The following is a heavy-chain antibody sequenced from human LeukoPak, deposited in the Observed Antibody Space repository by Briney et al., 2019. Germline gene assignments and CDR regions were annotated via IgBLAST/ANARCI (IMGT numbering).Heavy chain of an antibody. D-gene: IGHD3-9*01. V-gene: IGHV3-23*01. Sequence: GGSLRLSCAASGFSFGSYAMTWVRQAPGGGLEWVSSITDSGDDTYYADSVKGRFTISRDNSKNTVNLQMNSLRPDDTAVYYCAKFTVTGSYYEYYGMDVWGPGTTVTVSS. J-gene: IGHJ6*02. CDR2: ITDSGDDT. CDR1: GFSFGSYA. CDR3: AKFTVTGSYYEYYGMDV.